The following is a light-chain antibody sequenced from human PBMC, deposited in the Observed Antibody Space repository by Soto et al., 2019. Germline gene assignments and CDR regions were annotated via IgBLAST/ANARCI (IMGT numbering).Light chain of an antibody. CDR2: KAS. Sequence: DIQMTQSPSTLSASVGDRVTITCRASQTISGNWLAWYQQKPGKAPKLLICKASSLESGVPSRFSGSGSGTEFTLTISSLQPDDFATYYCQYLNSFPLTFGGGTKVELK. V-gene: IGKV1-5*03. CDR1: QTISGNW. CDR3: QYLNSFPLT. J-gene: IGKJ4*01.